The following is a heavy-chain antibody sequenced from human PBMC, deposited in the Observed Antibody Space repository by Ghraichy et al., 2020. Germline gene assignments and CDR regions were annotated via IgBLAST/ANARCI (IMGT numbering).Heavy chain of an antibody. CDR3: ARGSKVVRFFYYDGMDV. CDR2: ITSSSRSI. CDR1: GFTFSGYS. Sequence: LSLTCVGSGFTFSGYSMNWVRQSPGKGLEWVGYITSSSRSIFYADSVKGRFTISRDNAQNSLSLQMNSLRDEDMAVYYCARGSKVVRFFYYDGMDVWGQGTAVTVSS. D-gene: IGHD4-23*01. J-gene: IGHJ6*02. V-gene: IGHV3-48*02.